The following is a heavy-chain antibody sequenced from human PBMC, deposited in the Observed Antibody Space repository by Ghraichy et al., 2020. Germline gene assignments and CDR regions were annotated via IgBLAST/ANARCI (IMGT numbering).Heavy chain of an antibody. CDR2: IYYSGST. Sequence: SETLSLTCTVSGGSLSSYYWSWIRQPPGKGLEWIGYIYYSGSTNYNPSLKSRVTISVDTSKNQFSLKLSSVTAADTAVYYCASMTQQYYFDYWGQGTLVTVSS. V-gene: IGHV4-59*01. D-gene: IGHD6-13*01. CDR1: GGSLSSYY. CDR3: ASMTQQYYFDY. J-gene: IGHJ4*02.